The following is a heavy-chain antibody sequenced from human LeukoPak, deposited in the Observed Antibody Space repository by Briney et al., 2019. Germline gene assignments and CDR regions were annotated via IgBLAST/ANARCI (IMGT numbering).Heavy chain of an antibody. CDR1: GGSISSGDYY. V-gene: IGHV4-30-4*01. J-gene: IGHJ4*02. CDR2: IYYSGST. D-gene: IGHD3-3*01. Sequence: SQTLSLTCTVSGGSISSGDYYWIWIRQPPGKGLEWIGYIYYSGSTYYNPSLKSRLTISVDTSKNQFSLKLSSVTAADTAVYYCARVPTYYDFWSGYYGPYYFDYWGQGTLVTVSS. CDR3: ARVPTYYDFWSGYYGPYYFDY.